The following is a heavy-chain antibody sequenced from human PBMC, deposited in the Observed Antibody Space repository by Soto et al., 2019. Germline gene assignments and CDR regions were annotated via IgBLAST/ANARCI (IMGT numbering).Heavy chain of an antibody. CDR3: ARHCHYCIDV. CDR1: GLTFSNSW. Sequence: EAQLVESGGGLVQPGGSLRLSCAASGLTFSNSWRTWVRKTPGKGLEWVANMNPDGSTKNYVDSVKGRFTISRDNAQNSLYLQMNSLRAEDTAVFYCARHCHYCIDVWGRGTTVTVSS. D-gene: IGHD2-21*02. CDR2: MNPDGSTK. V-gene: IGHV3-7*01. J-gene: IGHJ6*03.